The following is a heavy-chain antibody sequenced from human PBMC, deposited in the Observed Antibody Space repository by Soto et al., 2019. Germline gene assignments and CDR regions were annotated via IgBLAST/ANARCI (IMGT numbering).Heavy chain of an antibody. CDR3: ARGLSAATVVTCYFDY. J-gene: IGHJ4*02. D-gene: IGHD4-17*01. V-gene: IGHV1-18*01. CDR2: INAYNGNK. CDR1: GFTFTSFG. Sequence: ASVKVSCKASGFTFTSFGITWVRQAPGQGLEWMGWINAYNGNKNYAQKFQGRVTMTRDTSTDTVYMELRSLNSVTAADTAVYYCARGLSAATVVTCYFDYWGQGTLVTVSS.